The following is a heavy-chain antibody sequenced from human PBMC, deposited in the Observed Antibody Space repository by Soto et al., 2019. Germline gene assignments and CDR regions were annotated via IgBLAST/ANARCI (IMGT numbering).Heavy chain of an antibody. D-gene: IGHD2-2*01. V-gene: IGHV3-23*01. CDR3: AKHSPCSSTSCYGGLYYYYYMDV. Sequence: GGSLRLSCAASGFTFSSYAMSWVRQAPGKGLEWVSAISGSGGSTYYADSVKGRFTISRDNSKNTLYLQMNSLRAEDTAVYYCAKHSPCSSTSCYGGLYYYYYMDVWGKGTTVTAP. J-gene: IGHJ6*03. CDR2: ISGSGGST. CDR1: GFTFSSYA.